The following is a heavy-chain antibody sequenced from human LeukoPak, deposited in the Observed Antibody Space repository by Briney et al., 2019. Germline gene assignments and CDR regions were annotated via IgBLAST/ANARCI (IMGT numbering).Heavy chain of an antibody. J-gene: IGHJ4*02. V-gene: IGHV3-30-3*01. CDR2: ISNDGNNK. CDR1: GFTCSSYG. Sequence: GRSLRFSGAAAGFTCSSYGMHWECQAPGKGLEWVPVISNDGNNKYYAGSVKGRFNISTDNSKNTLYLQMNSLRAEDTAVYYCARGGIKRGPLDYWGQGTMVTVSS. D-gene: IGHD1-14*01. CDR3: ARGGIKRGPLDY.